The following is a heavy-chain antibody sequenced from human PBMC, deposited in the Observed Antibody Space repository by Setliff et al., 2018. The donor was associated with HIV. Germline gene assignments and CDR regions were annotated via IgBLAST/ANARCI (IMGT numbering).Heavy chain of an antibody. CDR3: ARDPGIAVAASGFDY. D-gene: IGHD6-19*01. CDR1: GYTFTSYG. Sequence: GASVKVSCKASGYTFTSYGITWVRQVPGQGLEWMGWISAYNGNTNYAQKLQGRVTMTTDTSTSTAYMELRSLRSDDTAVYYCARDPGIAVAASGFDYWGQGTLVTVSS. J-gene: IGHJ4*02. V-gene: IGHV1-18*01. CDR2: ISAYNGNT.